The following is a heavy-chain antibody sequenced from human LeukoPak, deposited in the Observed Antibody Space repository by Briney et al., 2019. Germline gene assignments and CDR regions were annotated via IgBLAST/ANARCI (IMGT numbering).Heavy chain of an antibody. CDR2: INAGNGNT. Sequence: GASVKVSCKASGYTFTSYAMHWVRQAPGQRLEWMGWINAGNGNTKYSQKFQGRVTITRDTSASTAYMELSSLRSEDTAVYYCARDLSTYYDTLTGYPDAFDIWGQGTMVTVSS. J-gene: IGHJ3*02. CDR3: ARDLSTYYDTLTGYPDAFDI. CDR1: GYTFTSYA. D-gene: IGHD3-9*01. V-gene: IGHV1-3*01.